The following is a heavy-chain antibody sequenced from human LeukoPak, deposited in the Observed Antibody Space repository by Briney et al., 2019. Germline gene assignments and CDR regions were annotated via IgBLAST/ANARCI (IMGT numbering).Heavy chain of an antibody. CDR2: INQDGSET. Sequence: PGGSLRLSCAGSGFTFSSYWMSWVRQAPGKGLEWVANINQDGSETYYVDSVKGRFTISRDNAKNSLYLQMNSLRAEDTAVYYCASSIAAHPGDAFDIWGQGTMVTVSS. CDR1: GFTFSSYW. J-gene: IGHJ3*02. CDR3: ASSIAAHPGDAFDI. D-gene: IGHD6-6*01. V-gene: IGHV3-7*01.